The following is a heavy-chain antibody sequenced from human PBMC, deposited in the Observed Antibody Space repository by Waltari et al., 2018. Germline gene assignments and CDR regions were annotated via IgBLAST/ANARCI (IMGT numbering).Heavy chain of an antibody. CDR2: IYYSVST. V-gene: IGHV4-59*11. J-gene: IGHJ4*02. D-gene: IGHD3-10*01. CDR3: ARGLVQGAITPFVY. Sequence: QVQLQESGPGLVKPSETLSLTCTVSGGSISSHYWSWISQPPGTGLEWIGYIYYSVSTNYNPSLKSRVTISVHTSMNQFSLTLSSVTAADTAVYYCARGLVQGAITPFVYWGQGTLVPVSS. CDR1: GGSISSHY.